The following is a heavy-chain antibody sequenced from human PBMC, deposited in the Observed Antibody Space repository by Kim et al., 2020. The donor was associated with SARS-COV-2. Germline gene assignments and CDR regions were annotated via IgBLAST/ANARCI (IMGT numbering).Heavy chain of an antibody. CDR2: IYYSGST. D-gene: IGHD3-10*01. Sequence: SETLSLTCTVSGGSISSSSYYWGWIRQPPGKGLEWIGSIYYSGSTYYNPSLKSRVTISVDTSKNQFSLKLSSVTAADTAVYYCARRALWFGELFPYYFDYWGQGTLVTVSS. CDR1: GGSISSSSYY. V-gene: IGHV4-39*01. J-gene: IGHJ4*02. CDR3: ARRALWFGELFPYYFDY.